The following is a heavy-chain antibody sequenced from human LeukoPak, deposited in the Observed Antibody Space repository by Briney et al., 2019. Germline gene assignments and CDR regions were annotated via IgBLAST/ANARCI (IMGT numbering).Heavy chain of an antibody. CDR3: ARGALHVFDY. CDR1: GFTFSTYV. D-gene: IGHD3-10*02. Sequence: GGSLRLSCAASGFTFSTYVMSWVRQAPGKGLEWVSAISASGGGTYYADSVKGRFTISRDNAKNSLFLQMNTLTAEDTAVYYCARGALHVFDYWGQGTPVTVPS. J-gene: IGHJ4*02. CDR2: ISASGGGT. V-gene: IGHV3-23*01.